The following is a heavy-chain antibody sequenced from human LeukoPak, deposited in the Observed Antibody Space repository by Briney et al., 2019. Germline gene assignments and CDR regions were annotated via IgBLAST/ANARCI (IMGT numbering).Heavy chain of an antibody. Sequence: GGSLRLSCAASGFTFSSYGMRWVRQAPGKGLEWVAVISYDGSNKYYADSVKGRFTISRDNSKNTLYLQMNSLRAEDTAVYYCATGFFYPEDVWGKGTTVTVSS. CDR2: ISYDGSNK. D-gene: IGHD1-14*01. J-gene: IGHJ6*04. CDR3: ATGFFYPEDV. V-gene: IGHV3-30*03. CDR1: GFTFSSYG.